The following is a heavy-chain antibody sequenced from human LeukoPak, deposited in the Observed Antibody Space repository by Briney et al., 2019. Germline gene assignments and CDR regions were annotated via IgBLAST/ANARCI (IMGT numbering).Heavy chain of an antibody. CDR1: GESFSGYY. CDR2: INHSGST. J-gene: IGHJ5*02. CDR3: ARDTPFWSGYYTGLGFDP. D-gene: IGHD3-3*01. Sequence: SETLSLTCAVYGESFSGYYWSWIRQPPGKGLEWIGEINHSGSTNYNPSLKSRVTISVDTSKNQFSLKLSSVTAADTAVYYCARDTPFWSGYYTGLGFDPWGQGTLVTVSS. V-gene: IGHV4-34*01.